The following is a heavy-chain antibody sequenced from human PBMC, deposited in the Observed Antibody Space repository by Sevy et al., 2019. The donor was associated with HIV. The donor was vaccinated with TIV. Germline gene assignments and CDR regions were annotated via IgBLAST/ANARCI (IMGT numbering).Heavy chain of an antibody. CDR2: IGTLADT. CDR1: GFTFSGSD. D-gene: IGHD2-21*01. J-gene: IGHJ4*02. V-gene: IGHV3-13*01. CDR3: VRGLQTHCDRTACPLDY. Sequence: GGSLRLSCAASGFTFSGSDMHWVRQVKGKGLEWISSIGTLADTFYADSVKGRFTISRDNAQSYLYLHMSSLKVGDTALYFCVRGLQTHCDRTACPLDYWRQGTLVTVSS.